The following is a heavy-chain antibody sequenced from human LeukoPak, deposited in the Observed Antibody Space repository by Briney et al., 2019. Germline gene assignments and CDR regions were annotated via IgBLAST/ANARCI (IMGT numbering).Heavy chain of an antibody. CDR1: RFTFSSYW. J-gene: IGHJ3*02. Sequence: PGGSLRLSCAASRFTFSSYWMSWVRQAPGKGLEWVANIKEDGSQIHYVDSVKGRFTISRDNAKNSLYLQMNSLRGEDTAVFYCARSTYDKAFDIWGQGTMVTVSS. D-gene: IGHD3-22*01. CDR2: IKEDGSQI. V-gene: IGHV3-7*01. CDR3: ARSTYDKAFDI.